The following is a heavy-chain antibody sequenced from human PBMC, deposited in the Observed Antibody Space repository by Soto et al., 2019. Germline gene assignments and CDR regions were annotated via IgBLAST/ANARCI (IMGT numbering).Heavy chain of an antibody. D-gene: IGHD6-13*01. CDR1: GFTFSSYA. V-gene: IGHV3-30-3*01. CDR2: ISYDGSNK. J-gene: IGHJ4*02. CDR3: ARDHSSSWYDY. Sequence: QVQLVESGGGVVQPGRSLRLSCAASGFTFSSYAMHWVRQAPGKGLEWVAVISYDGSNKYYADSVKGRFTISRDNSKNTLYLHMNSLRAEDTAVYSCARDHSSSWYDYWGQGTLVTVSS.